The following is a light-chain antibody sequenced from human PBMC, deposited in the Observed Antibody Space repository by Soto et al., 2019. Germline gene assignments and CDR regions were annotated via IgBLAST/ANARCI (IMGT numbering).Light chain of an antibody. J-gene: IGKJ2*01. CDR1: QSLSSD. V-gene: IGKV3-15*01. CDR2: GAS. CDR3: QQYNNWPPT. Sequence: EMVMTQSPATLSVSPGERAIVSCRATQSLSSDLAWYQQRPGQAPRVLIFGASTRATGIPARFSGSGSGTEFTLTVSSLQSEDFAIYACQQYNNWPPTFGQGTKLEIK.